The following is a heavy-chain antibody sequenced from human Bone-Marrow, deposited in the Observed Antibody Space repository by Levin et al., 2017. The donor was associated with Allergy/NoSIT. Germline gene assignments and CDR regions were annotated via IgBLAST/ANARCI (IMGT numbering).Heavy chain of an antibody. Sequence: PGESLKISCKASGYSFSNFDINWVRQATGHGLEWMGWMNPRSADTGYAQSFQGRVTMTRNTSITTAYMELTSLTFEDTAVYFCTRGYSSASPLDFRGQGSLVTVSS. CDR2: MNPRSADT. CDR1: GYSFSNFD. D-gene: IGHD6-25*01. J-gene: IGHJ4*02. CDR3: TRGYSSASPLDF. V-gene: IGHV1-8*01.